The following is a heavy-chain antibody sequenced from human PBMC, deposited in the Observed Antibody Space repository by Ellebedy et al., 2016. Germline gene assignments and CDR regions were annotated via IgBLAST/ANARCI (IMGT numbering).Heavy chain of an antibody. CDR2: IYPDDSDT. D-gene: IGHD3-22*01. Sequence: GESLKISXKGAGYRFTNYWIAWVRQMPGKGLEYMGIIYPDDSDTRYSPSFQGQVTISVDKSINTAYLQWPSLKASDTAMYYCATKDRLNYYNSNGHYYDYWGQGTLVTVSS. J-gene: IGHJ4*02. CDR1: GYRFTNYW. CDR3: ATKDRLNYYNSNGHYYDY. V-gene: IGHV5-51*01.